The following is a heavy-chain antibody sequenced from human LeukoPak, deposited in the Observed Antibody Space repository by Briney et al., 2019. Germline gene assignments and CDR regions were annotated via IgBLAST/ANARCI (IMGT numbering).Heavy chain of an antibody. D-gene: IGHD6-6*01. J-gene: IGHJ6*03. Sequence: PSETLSLTCTVSGGSISSYYWSWIRQPPGKGLEWIANIYHTGSTNYNPSLSSRVTISVDTSKNQFSLKLSSVTAADTAVYYCATRYSSSSGPHYYYYMDVWGKGTTVTVSS. CDR1: GGSISSYY. CDR3: ATRYSSSSGPHYYYYMDV. V-gene: IGHV4-59*12. CDR2: IYHTGST.